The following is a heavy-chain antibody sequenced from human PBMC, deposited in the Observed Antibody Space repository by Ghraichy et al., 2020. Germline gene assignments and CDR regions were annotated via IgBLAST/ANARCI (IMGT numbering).Heavy chain of an antibody. J-gene: IGHJ3*02. CDR1: GGSISSSSYY. D-gene: IGHD3-22*01. V-gene: IGHV4-39*01. Sequence: SETLSLTCTVSGGSISSSSYYWGWLRQPPGKGLEWIGSIYYSGSTYYNPSLKSRVPITVDTSKNQFSLTLSSVTAADTAVYYCTRHEGRYYYDSSGYSPDDAFDIWGQGTMVTVSS. CDR3: TRHEGRYYYDSSGYSPDDAFDI. CDR2: IYYSGST.